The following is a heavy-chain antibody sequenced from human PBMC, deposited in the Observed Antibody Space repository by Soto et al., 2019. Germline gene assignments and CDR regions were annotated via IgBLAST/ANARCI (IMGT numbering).Heavy chain of an antibody. J-gene: IGHJ4*02. V-gene: IGHV2-5*01. CDR2: IYWNDDK. D-gene: IGHD7-27*01. CDR3: AHRLQLGIFDY. Sequence: QITLKESGPTLVKPTQTLTLTCTFTGFSLSTSAVGLAWIRQPPGKALEWLALIYWNDDKRYSPSLNSRLTITKDTSKNQVVLTMTNMDPVDTATYYCAHRLQLGIFDYWGQGTLVTVSS. CDR1: GFSLSTSAVG.